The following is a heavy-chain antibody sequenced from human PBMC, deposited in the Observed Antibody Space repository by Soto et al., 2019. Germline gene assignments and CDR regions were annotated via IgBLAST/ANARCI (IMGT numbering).Heavy chain of an antibody. CDR1: GFTLGGYS. D-gene: IGHD6-6*01. CDR3: ARRARPDFYYMDV. J-gene: IGHJ6*03. V-gene: IGHV3-64*01. CDR2: ISSNGVGT. Sequence: GGSLSLSCAASGFTLGGYSRDWVRQAPGKGLEYVSGISSNGVGTYYANSVQGRFTISRDNSKNTVYLQMGSLRPEDMAVYYCARRARPDFYYMDVWGKGTTVTVSS.